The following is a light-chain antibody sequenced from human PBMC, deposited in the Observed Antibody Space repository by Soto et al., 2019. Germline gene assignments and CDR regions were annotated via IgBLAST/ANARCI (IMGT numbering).Light chain of an antibody. J-gene: IGKJ2*01. V-gene: IGKV3-11*01. CDR3: QQRGNWAHT. CDR2: DAS. Sequence: EIVLTQSPATLSLSPGERATLSCRASQSVSSYLAWYRQKPGQAPRLLIYDASDRATGVPARFSGSGSGTDFTLTISSLEPEDFAVYYCQQRGNWAHTFGQGTKLEIK. CDR1: QSVSSY.